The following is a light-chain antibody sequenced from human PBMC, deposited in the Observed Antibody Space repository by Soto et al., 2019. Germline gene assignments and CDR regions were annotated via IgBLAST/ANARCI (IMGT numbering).Light chain of an antibody. V-gene: IGKV1-5*03. CDR1: QSLPMW. CDR2: KTS. CDR3: QHWTDYSWT. J-gene: IGKJ1*01. Sequence: DIHMTQSPSTLSASVGDRVTITCRASQSLPMWLAWYQQKPGKAPNLLIYKTSSLESGVPSRFSGSGSGTECTLTISSLQPDDFATYYCQHWTDYSWTFGQGTKVEVK.